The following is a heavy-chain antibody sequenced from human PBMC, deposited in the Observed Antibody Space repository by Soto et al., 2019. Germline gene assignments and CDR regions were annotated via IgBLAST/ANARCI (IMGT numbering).Heavy chain of an antibody. CDR2: IKSKTDGGTT. D-gene: IGHD5-18*01. Sequence: PGGSLRLSCAASGFTFSNAWMNWVRQAPGKGLEWVGRIKSKTDGGTTDYAAPVKGRFTISRDDSKNTLYLQMNSLKTEDTAVYYGTTQLWPNNDAFDSWGQGKMVTFSS. V-gene: IGHV3-15*07. CDR3: TTQLWPNNDAFDS. J-gene: IGHJ3*02. CDR1: GFTFSNAW.